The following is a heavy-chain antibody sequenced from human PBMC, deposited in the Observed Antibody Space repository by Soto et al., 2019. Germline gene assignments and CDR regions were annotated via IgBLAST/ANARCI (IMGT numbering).Heavy chain of an antibody. CDR1: VFTVSSYW. CDR2: IKQDGSEK. V-gene: IGHV3-7*03. D-gene: IGHD3-3*01. Sequence: GSLRLACAASVFTVSSYWMSWVRQAPGKGLEWVANIKQDGSEKYYVDSVKGRFTISRDNAKNSLYLQMNSLRAEDTAVYYCAREGGDLDYDFWSGYYTWIDYWGQGTLVTVSS. J-gene: IGHJ4*02. CDR3: AREGGDLDYDFWSGYYTWIDY.